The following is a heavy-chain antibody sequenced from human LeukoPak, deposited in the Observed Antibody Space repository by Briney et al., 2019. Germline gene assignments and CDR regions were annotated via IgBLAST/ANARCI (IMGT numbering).Heavy chain of an antibody. Sequence: ASVKVSCKASGYTFTGYYMHWGRQAPGQGLEWMGWINPNSGGTNYAQKFQGRVTMTRDTSISTAYMELSRLRADDTAVYYCARAPTIAVAGHFDYWGQGTLVTVSS. J-gene: IGHJ4*02. D-gene: IGHD6-19*01. CDR3: ARAPTIAVAGHFDY. CDR2: INPNSGGT. V-gene: IGHV1-2*02. CDR1: GYTFTGYY.